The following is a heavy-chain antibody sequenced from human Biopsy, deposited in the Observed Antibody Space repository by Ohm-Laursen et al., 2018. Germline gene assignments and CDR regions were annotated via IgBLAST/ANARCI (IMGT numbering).Heavy chain of an antibody. V-gene: IGHV1-24*01. Sequence: SVKVSCKVSGYTLTDLSMHWVRQAPGKGLEWMGGFAPENGKTIYAQKFQGRVTMTEDTSTDTAYMELSNLRSEDTAVYYCARFPDFWSGYYVDSWGQGTLVTVSS. CDR1: GYTLTDLS. CDR2: FAPENGKT. D-gene: IGHD3-3*01. CDR3: ARFPDFWSGYYVDS. J-gene: IGHJ4*02.